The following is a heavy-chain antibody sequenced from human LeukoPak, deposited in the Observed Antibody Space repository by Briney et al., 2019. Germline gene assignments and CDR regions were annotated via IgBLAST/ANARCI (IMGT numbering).Heavy chain of an antibody. CDR2: FDPEDGET. CDR1: GYTLTELS. CDR3: ASPRNGGRNYGMDV. Sequence: ASVKVSCKVSGYTLTELSMHWVRQAPGKGLEWVGGFDPEDGETIYAQKFQGRATMTEDTSTDTAYMELSSLRSEDTAVYYCASPRNGGRNYGMDVWGQGTTVTVSS. J-gene: IGHJ6*02. V-gene: IGHV1-24*01. D-gene: IGHD1-26*01.